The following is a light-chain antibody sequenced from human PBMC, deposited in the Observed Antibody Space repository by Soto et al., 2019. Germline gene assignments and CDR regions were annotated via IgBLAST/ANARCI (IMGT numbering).Light chain of an antibody. Sequence: EIVLKQSPATLSLSPEERATLTCRASQSVSSSSLAWYQQRPGLAPRLLIYDSSSRATGIPDRFSGSGSGTEFTLTISSLQSEDFAVYYCQQYNKWPRTFAQGTKV. CDR3: QQYNKWPRT. CDR2: DSS. J-gene: IGKJ1*01. V-gene: IGKV3D-15*01. CDR1: QSVSSS.